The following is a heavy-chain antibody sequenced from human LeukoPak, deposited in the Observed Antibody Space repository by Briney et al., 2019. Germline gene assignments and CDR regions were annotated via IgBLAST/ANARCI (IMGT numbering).Heavy chain of an antibody. Sequence: ASVKVSCKASGYTFTGYYMHWVRQAPGQGLEWMGWINPNSGGTNYAQKFQGRVTMTRDTSISTAYMELSSLRSDDTAVYYCARDRWYTRGSYYGMDVWGQGTTVTVSS. CDR3: ARDRWYTRGSYYGMDV. D-gene: IGHD6-19*01. J-gene: IGHJ6*02. CDR1: GYTFTGYY. V-gene: IGHV1-2*02. CDR2: INPNSGGT.